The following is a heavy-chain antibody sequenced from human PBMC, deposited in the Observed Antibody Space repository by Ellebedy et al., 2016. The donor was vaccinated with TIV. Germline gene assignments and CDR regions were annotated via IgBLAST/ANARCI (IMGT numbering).Heavy chain of an antibody. Sequence: GESLKISCTPSGSPFGDYAMSWFRQAPGKGLEWVGFIRSKAYGGTTDYAASVKGRFTISRDDSKSIAYLQMNSLKTEDTAVYYCSRAGYGSGSYYKGIDYWGQGTLVTVSS. CDR1: GSPFGDYA. J-gene: IGHJ4*02. CDR3: SRAGYGSGSYYKGIDY. CDR2: IRSKAYGGTT. V-gene: IGHV3-49*03. D-gene: IGHD3-10*01.